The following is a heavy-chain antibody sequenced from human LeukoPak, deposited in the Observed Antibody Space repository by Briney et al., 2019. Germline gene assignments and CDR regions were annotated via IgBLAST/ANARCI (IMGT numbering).Heavy chain of an antibody. CDR2: IYYSGST. CDR1: GGSISSGGYY. CDR3: ARCSGNYYGSGSYTYYFDY. J-gene: IGHJ4*02. Sequence: SETLSLTCTVSGGSISSGGYYWSWIRQHPGKGLEWIGYIYYSGSTYYNPSLKSRVTISVDTSKNQFSLKLSSVTAADTAVYYCARCSGNYYGSGSYTYYFDYWGQGTLDTVSS. D-gene: IGHD3-10*01. V-gene: IGHV4-31*03.